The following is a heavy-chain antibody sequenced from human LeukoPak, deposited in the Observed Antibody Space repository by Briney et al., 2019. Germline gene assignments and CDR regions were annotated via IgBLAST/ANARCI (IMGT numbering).Heavy chain of an antibody. J-gene: IGHJ6*03. V-gene: IGHV4-59*01. CDR2: IYYSGST. Sequence: PSETLSLTCSVAGGSISSYYWSWIQQPPGKGLEWIGYIYYSGSTNYNPSLKSRVTISVDTSKNQFSLKLSSVTAADTAVYYCARDAALVVVAASGYYYYMDVWGKGTTVTVSS. CDR1: GGSISSYY. CDR3: ARDAALVVVAASGYYYYMDV. D-gene: IGHD2-15*01.